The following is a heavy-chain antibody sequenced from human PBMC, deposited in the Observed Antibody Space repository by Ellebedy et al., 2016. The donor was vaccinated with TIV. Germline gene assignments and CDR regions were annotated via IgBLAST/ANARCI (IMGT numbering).Heavy chain of an antibody. J-gene: IGHJ4*02. Sequence: AASVKVSCKASGGTFSSYAISWVRQAPGQGLEWMGRIIPILGIANYAQKFQGRVTITADKSTSTAYMELRSLRSDDTAVYYCARDGGNSDDYWGQGTLVTVSS. CDR3: ARDGGNSDDY. D-gene: IGHD4-23*01. CDR2: IIPILGIA. V-gene: IGHV1-69*04. CDR1: GGTFSSYA.